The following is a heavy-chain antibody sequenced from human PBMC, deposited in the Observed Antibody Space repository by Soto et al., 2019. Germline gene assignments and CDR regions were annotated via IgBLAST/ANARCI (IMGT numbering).Heavy chain of an antibody. Sequence: EVQLLESGGGLVQPGGSLRLSCAASGFTFSTYAMTWVRQAPGKGLEWVSAITRSGGDTIYVDSVKGRFTISRDNSKNTLHLQMNSLRAVDAAVEYCAKVGAFYENSDHWYFDLWGRGTLVTVSS. CDR3: AKVGAFYENSDHWYFDL. V-gene: IGHV3-23*01. CDR2: ITRSGGDT. J-gene: IGHJ2*01. CDR1: GFTFSTYA. D-gene: IGHD1-26*01.